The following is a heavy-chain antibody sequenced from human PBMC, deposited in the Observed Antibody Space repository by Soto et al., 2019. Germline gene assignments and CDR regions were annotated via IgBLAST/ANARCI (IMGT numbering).Heavy chain of an antibody. Sequence: GGSLRLSCAASGFTFSSYAMHWVRQAPGKGLEWVAVISYDGSNKYYADSVKGRFTISRDNSKNTLYLQMNSLRAEDTAVYYCARDSGTSFDPWGQGTLVTVSS. CDR3: ARDSGTSFDP. D-gene: IGHD1-7*01. CDR1: GFTFSSYA. V-gene: IGHV3-30-3*01. J-gene: IGHJ5*02. CDR2: ISYDGSNK.